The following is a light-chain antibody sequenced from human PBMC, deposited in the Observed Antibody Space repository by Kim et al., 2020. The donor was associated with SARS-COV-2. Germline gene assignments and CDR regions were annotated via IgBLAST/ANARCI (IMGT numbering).Light chain of an antibody. CDR3: QQYGSSPT. CDR1: QSVCSNY. J-gene: IGKJ2*01. CDR2: DAS. Sequence: EIVLTQSPGTLSLSPGKRATLSCRASQSVCSNYLTWYQQKPSQAPRLLIYDASSRATDIPDRFSGSGSGTDFTLTISRLEPEDFAVFYCQQYGSSPTFGQGTKLEI. V-gene: IGKV3-20*01.